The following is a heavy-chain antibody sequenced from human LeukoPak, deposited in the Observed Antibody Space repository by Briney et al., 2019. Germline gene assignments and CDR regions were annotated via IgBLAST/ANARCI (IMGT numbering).Heavy chain of an antibody. V-gene: IGHV4-34*01. CDR3: AREYYYDSSGPFDY. CDR1: GGSFSGYY. J-gene: IGHJ4*02. D-gene: IGHD3-22*01. Sequence: SETLSLTCAVYGGSFSGYYWSWIRQPPGKGLEWIGEINHSGSTNYDPSLKSRVTISVDTSKNQFSLKLSSVTAADTAVYYCAREYYYDSSGPFDYWGQGTLVTVSS. CDR2: INHSGST.